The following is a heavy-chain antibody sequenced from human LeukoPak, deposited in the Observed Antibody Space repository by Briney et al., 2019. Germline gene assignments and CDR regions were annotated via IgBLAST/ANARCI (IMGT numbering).Heavy chain of an antibody. V-gene: IGHV3-7*01. Sequence: GGSLRLSCAVSGFTFSSDWMIWVRQAPGKGLEWVANINPDGSEKNYVDSVRGRFTISRDNAKNSLDLQMNSLRVEDTAVYYCAHGTMYQLDSWGQGTLVTVSS. CDR3: AHGTMYQLDS. D-gene: IGHD2-2*01. CDR1: GFTFSSDW. J-gene: IGHJ4*02. CDR2: INPDGSEK.